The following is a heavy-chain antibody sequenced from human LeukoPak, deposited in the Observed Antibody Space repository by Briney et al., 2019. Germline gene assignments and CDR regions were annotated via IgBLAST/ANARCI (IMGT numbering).Heavy chain of an antibody. J-gene: IGHJ4*02. CDR3: ARDRFSVTGIYGY. V-gene: IGHV3-30-3*01. D-gene: IGHD3-10*01. CDR1: GFTFSSYA. Sequence: SLRLSCAASGFTFSSYAMHWVRQAPGKGLEWVAVISYDGSNKYYADSVKGRFTISRDNSKNTLYLQMNSLRAEDTAVYYCARDRFSVTGIYGYWGQGTPVTVSS. CDR2: ISYDGSNK.